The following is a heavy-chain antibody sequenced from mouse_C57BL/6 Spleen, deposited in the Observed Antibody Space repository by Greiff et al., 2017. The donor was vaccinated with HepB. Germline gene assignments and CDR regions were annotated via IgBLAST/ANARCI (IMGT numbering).Heavy chain of an antibody. CDR2: ISYDGSN. D-gene: IGHD1-1*02. CDR3: ARGWPWFAY. CDR1: GYSITSGYY. Sequence: EVQVVESGPGLVKPSQSLSLTCSVTGYSITSGYYWNWIRQFPGNKLEWMGYISYDGSNNYNPSLKNRISITRDTSKNQFFLKLNSVTTEDTATYYCARGWPWFAYWGQGTLVTVSA. V-gene: IGHV3-6*01. J-gene: IGHJ3*01.